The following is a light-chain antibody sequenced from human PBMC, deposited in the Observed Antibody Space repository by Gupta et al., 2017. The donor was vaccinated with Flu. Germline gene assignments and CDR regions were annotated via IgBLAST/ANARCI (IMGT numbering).Light chain of an antibody. CDR2: DDS. CDR3: QVWDSSSDHWV. J-gene: IGLJ3*02. V-gene: IGLV3-21*02. Sequence: YVLTPPPSVSVAPGQTARITCGGNNIGSKSVHWYQQKAGQAPVLVVYDDSDRPSGIPERISGSNSGSTATLTISRVEAGDDADYYCQVWDSSSDHWVFGGGTKLTVL. CDR1: NIGSKS.